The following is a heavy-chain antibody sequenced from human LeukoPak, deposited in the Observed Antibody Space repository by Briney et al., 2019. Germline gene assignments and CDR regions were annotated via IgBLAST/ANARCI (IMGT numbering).Heavy chain of an antibody. J-gene: IGHJ4*02. V-gene: IGHV4-34*01. CDR3: ARGGNSYAPLDH. D-gene: IGHD3-16*01. Sequence: PSETLSLTCAVYGGSFSGYYWSWIRQPPGAGLEWIGSIYYSGSTSYNPSLKSRVTISVDTSKNQFSLKLSSVTAADTAVYYCARGGNSYAPLDHWGQGTLVTVSS. CDR2: IYYSGST. CDR1: GGSFSGYY.